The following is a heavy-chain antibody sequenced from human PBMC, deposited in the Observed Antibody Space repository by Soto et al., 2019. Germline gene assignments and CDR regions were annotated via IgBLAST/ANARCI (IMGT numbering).Heavy chain of an antibody. CDR3: ASSMVRGYYYYYYMDV. CDR2: MNPNSGNT. V-gene: IGHV1-8*01. CDR1: GYTFTSYD. J-gene: IGHJ6*03. Sequence: ASVKVSCKASGYTFTSYDINWVRQATGQRLEWMGWMNPNSGNTGYAQKFQGRVTMTRNTSISTAYMELSSLRSEDTAVYYCASSMVRGYYYYYYMDVWGKGTTVTVSS. D-gene: IGHD3-10*01.